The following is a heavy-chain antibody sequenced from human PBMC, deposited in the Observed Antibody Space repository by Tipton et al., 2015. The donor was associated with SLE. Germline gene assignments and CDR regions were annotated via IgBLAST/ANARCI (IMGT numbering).Heavy chain of an antibody. Sequence: SLRLSCTASGFTFGDYAMSWVRQAPGKGLEWVGFIRSKAYGGTTEYAASVKGRFTISRDNSKNTLYLQMNSLRAEDTAIYYCARDATGLNWFDPWGQGTLVTVSS. V-gene: IGHV3-49*04. D-gene: IGHD3-10*01. CDR1: GFTFGDYA. CDR2: IRSKAYGGTT. CDR3: ARDATGLNWFDP. J-gene: IGHJ5*02.